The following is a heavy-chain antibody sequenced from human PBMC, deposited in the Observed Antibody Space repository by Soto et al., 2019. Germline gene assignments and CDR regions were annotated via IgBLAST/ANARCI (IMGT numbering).Heavy chain of an antibody. CDR3: ARSDLFGEAPVGAFDI. CDR1: GGSIISYY. V-gene: IGHV4-59*01. J-gene: IGHJ3*02. CDR2: IYYSGST. Sequence: SETLSLTCTVSGGSIISYYWSWILQPPGKGLEWIGYIYYSGSTNYNPSLKSRVTISVDTSKNQFSLKLSSVTAADTAVYYCARSDLFGEAPVGAFDIWGQGTMVTVSS. D-gene: IGHD3-10*01.